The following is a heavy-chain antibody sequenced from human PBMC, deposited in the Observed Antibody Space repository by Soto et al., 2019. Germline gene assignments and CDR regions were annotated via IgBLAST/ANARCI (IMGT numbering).Heavy chain of an antibody. J-gene: IGHJ4*02. CDR3: ARVEGSVRGPVYFDY. Sequence: EVQLVESGGGVVRPGGSLRLSCAASGFTFDDYGMSWVRQAPGKGLEWVSGINWNGGSTGYADSVKGRFTISRDNAKNSLYLQMNSLRAEDTALYHCARVEGSVRGPVYFDYWGQGTLVTVSS. V-gene: IGHV3-20*01. CDR1: GFTFDDYG. CDR2: INWNGGST. D-gene: IGHD3-10*01.